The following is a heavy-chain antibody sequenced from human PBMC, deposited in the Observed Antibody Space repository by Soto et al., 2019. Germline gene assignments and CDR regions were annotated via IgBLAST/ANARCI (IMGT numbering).Heavy chain of an antibody. J-gene: IGHJ6*02. CDR1: GFTFSSYS. Sequence: GSLRLSCVASGFTFSSYSMNWVRQAPGKGLEWVSSVSSSSSYIYYADSVKGRFTISRDNAKNSLYLQMNSLRAEDTAVYYCARGGSSSSYYYYGMDVWGQGTTVTVS. CDR2: VSSSSSYI. D-gene: IGHD6-6*01. CDR3: ARGGSSSSYYYYGMDV. V-gene: IGHV3-21*01.